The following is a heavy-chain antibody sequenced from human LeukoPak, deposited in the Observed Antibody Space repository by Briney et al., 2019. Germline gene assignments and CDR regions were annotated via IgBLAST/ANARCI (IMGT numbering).Heavy chain of an antibody. CDR1: GGSNSRHY. Sequence: SETLSLTCIVCGGSNSRHYWSWIRPPPGKGLEWIGYISYSGKTNYNLSLKSRVTISADTSKNQFSLKVTSVTAADTAVYYCVRVGGTGKSDLEAFDIWGQGTMVTISS. CDR3: VRVGGTGKSDLEAFDI. V-gene: IGHV4-59*11. D-gene: IGHD1-7*01. J-gene: IGHJ3*02. CDR2: ISYSGKT.